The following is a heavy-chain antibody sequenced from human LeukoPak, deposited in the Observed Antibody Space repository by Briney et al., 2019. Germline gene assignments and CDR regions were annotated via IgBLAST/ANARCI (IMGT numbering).Heavy chain of an antibody. CDR2: ISGSGGST. D-gene: IGHD3-3*01. J-gene: IGHJ3*02. Sequence: GGSLRLSCAASGFTFSSYAMSWVRQAPGKGLEWVSAISGSGGSTYYADSVKGRFTISRDNSKNTLYLQMNSLRAEDTAVYYCAEGGFWSGYYTAIDAFDIWGQGTMVTVSS. V-gene: IGHV3-23*01. CDR1: GFTFSSYA. CDR3: AEGGFWSGYYTAIDAFDI.